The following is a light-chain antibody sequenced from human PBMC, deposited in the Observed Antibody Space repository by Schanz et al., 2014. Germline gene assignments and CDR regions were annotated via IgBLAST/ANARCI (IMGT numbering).Light chain of an antibody. Sequence: QSALTQPASVSGSPGQSITISCTGTSSDVGGYNYVSWYQQHPGKAPKLIIYDVSKWPSGVSNRFFGSKSGNTAYLTISGLQAEDEGDYYCSSYTSYSSLVFGGGTKLTVL. J-gene: IGLJ3*02. V-gene: IGLV2-14*01. CDR1: SSDVGGYNY. CDR3: SSYTSYSSLV. CDR2: DVS.